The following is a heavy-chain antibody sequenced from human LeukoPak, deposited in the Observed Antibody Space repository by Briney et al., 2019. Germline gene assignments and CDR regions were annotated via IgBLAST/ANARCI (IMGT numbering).Heavy chain of an antibody. CDR2: IYHSGST. V-gene: IGHV4-38-2*02. CDR3: ARDYDSSGLDY. Sequence: SETLSRTCTVSGYSISSGYYWGWIRQPPGKGLEWIGSIYHSGSTYYNPSLKSRVTISVDTSKNQFSLKLSSVTAADTAVYYCARDYDSSGLDYWGQGTLVTVSS. CDR1: GYSISSGYY. J-gene: IGHJ4*02. D-gene: IGHD3-22*01.